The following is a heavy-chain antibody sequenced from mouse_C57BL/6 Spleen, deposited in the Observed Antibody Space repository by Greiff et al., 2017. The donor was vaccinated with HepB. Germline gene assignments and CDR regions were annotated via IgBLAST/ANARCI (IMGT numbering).Heavy chain of an antibody. V-gene: IGHV5-9*01. CDR2: ISGGGGNT. CDR3: ARRQHTYLDY. J-gene: IGHJ2*01. CDR1: GFTFSSYT. Sequence: EVMLVESGGGLVKPGGSLKLSCAASGFTFSSYTMSWVRQTPEKRLEWVATISGGGGNTYYPDSVKGRFTISRDNAKNTLYLQMSSLRSEDTALYYCARRQHTYLDYWGQGTTLTVSS. D-gene: IGHD3-1*01.